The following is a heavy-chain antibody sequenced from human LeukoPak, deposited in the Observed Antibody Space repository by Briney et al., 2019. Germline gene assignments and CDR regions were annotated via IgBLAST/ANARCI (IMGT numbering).Heavy chain of an antibody. CDR2: IIPIFGTA. Sequence: ASVKVSCKASGGTFSSYAISWVRQAPGQGLEWMGGIIPIFGTANYAQKFQGRVTITADESTSTVYMELSSLRSEDTAVYYCARSRDGYSSWFDPWGQGTLVTVSS. CDR1: GGTFSSYA. CDR3: ARSRDGYSSWFDP. J-gene: IGHJ5*02. D-gene: IGHD5-24*01. V-gene: IGHV1-69*13.